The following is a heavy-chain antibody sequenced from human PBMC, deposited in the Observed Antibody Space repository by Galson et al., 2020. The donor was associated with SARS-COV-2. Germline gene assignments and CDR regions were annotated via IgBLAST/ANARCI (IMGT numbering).Heavy chain of an antibody. Sequence: SGPTLVKPTQTLTLTCTFSGFSLSTSGMRVSWIRQPPGKALEWLARIDWDDDKFYSTSLKTRLTISKDTSKNQVVLTMTNMDPADTATYYCARELYDILAGYYYGMDVWGQGTTVTVSS. J-gene: IGHJ6*02. V-gene: IGHV2-70*04. CDR3: ARELYDILAGYYYGMDV. CDR2: IDWDDDK. D-gene: IGHD3-9*01. CDR1: GFSLSTSGMR.